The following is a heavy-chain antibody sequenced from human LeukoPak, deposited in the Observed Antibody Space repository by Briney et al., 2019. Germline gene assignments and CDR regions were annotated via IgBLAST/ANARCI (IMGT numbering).Heavy chain of an antibody. J-gene: IGHJ4*02. Sequence: GRSLRLSCAASGFTFSTSAMSWVRQAPGKGLEWVSGISDSGDRAYYAVSVKGRFTISRDNSKNTLYLQMNTVRAEDTAVYYCAKVRADSSCDYWGQGTLVTVSS. CDR1: GFTFSTSA. V-gene: IGHV3-23*01. D-gene: IGHD6-6*01. CDR2: ISDSGDRA. CDR3: AKVRADSSCDY.